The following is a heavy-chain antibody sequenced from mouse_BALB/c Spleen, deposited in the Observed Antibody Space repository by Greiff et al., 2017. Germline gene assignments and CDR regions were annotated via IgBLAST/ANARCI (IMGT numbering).Heavy chain of an antibody. CDR2: IDPANGNT. CDR3: ARGTGTSAMDY. D-gene: IGHD4-1*01. V-gene: IGHV14-3*02. CDR1: GFNIKDTY. Sequence: EVKLMESGAELVKPGASVKLSCTASGFNIKDTYMHWVKQRPEQGLEWIGRIDPANGNTKYDPKFQGKATITADTSSNTAYLQLSSLTSEDTAVYYCARGTGTSAMDYWGQGTSVTVSS. J-gene: IGHJ4*01.